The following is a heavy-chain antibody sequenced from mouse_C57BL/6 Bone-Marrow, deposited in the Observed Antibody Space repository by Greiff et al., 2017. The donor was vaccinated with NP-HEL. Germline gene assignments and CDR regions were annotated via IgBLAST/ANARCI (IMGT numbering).Heavy chain of an antibody. CDR3: TSFITTSPGYYFDY. J-gene: IGHJ2*01. D-gene: IGHD1-1*01. CDR2: IYPGNSDT. V-gene: IGHV1-5*01. Sequence: EVQLQQSGTVLARPGASVKMSCKTSGYTFTSYWMHWVKQRPGQGLEWIGAIYPGNSDTSYNQKFKGKAKLTAVTSASTAYMELSSLTNEDSAVYYCTSFITTSPGYYFDYWGQGTTLTVSS. CDR1: GYTFTSYW.